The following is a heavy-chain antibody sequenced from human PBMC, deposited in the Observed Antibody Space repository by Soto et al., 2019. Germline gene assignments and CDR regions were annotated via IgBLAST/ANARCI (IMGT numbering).Heavy chain of an antibody. Sequence: EVQLVESGGDLVQPGGSLRLSCAASGFTFSSYDFHWVRQATGKGLEWVSAIGTAGDTYYAGSVKGRFTISRDNAKNSLYLQMNSLSAGDTAVYYCTRGAAGFDDWGQGTLVTVSS. J-gene: IGHJ4*02. D-gene: IGHD6-13*01. V-gene: IGHV3-13*01. CDR1: GFTFSSYD. CDR2: IGTAGDT. CDR3: TRGAAGFDD.